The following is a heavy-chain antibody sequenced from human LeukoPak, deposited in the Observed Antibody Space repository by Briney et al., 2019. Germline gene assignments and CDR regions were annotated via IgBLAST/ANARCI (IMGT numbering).Heavy chain of an antibody. CDR2: ISGSGGST. V-gene: IGHV3-23*01. D-gene: IGHD5-12*01. CDR1: GFTFSSYA. CDR3: AKTYSGYDWGLDY. J-gene: IGHJ4*02. Sequence: GGSLRLSCAASGFTFSSYAMSWVRQAPGKGLEWVSAISGSGGSTYYADSVKGRFTISRDNSKNTLYLQMNSLRAEDTAVYYRAKTYSGYDWGLDYWGQGTLVTVSS.